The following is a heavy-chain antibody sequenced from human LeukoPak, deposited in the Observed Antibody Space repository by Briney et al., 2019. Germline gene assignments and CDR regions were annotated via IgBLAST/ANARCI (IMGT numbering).Heavy chain of an antibody. CDR1: GYTFTSYG. J-gene: IGHJ4*02. CDR2: ISAYNGNT. Sequence: ASVKVSCKASGYTFTSYGISWVRQAPGQGLEWMGWISAYNGNTNYAQKLQGRVTMTTDTSTSTAYMELRSLGSDDTAVYYCARGVFDIVVVPAASPFDYWGRGTLVTVSS. D-gene: IGHD2-2*01. V-gene: IGHV1-18*01. CDR3: ARGVFDIVVVPAASPFDY.